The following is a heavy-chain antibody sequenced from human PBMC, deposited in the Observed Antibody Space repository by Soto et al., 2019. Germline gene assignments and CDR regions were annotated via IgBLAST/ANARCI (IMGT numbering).Heavy chain of an antibody. CDR2: TYYRSKCYN. J-gene: IGHJ6*02. D-gene: IGHD2-21*01. Sequence: SQTLSLTCVISGNSVSRHSADWIWSRQSPSRGLEWLGRTYYRSKCYNDYAVSLKSRITINPDTSKNQFSLHLDSVIPEDTAVYYCAGVASFSGMDVWAQGTPVTVSS. V-gene: IGHV6-1*01. CDR1: GNSVSRHSAD. CDR3: AGVASFSGMDV.